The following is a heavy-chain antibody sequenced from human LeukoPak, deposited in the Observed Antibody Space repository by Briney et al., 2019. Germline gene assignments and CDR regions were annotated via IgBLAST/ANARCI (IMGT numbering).Heavy chain of an antibody. D-gene: IGHD4-17*01. CDR2: MFPDGRT. J-gene: IGHJ4*02. Sequence: GGSLTLSCAVSRFSVNDNYKSWVRQAPRKGRQWVSVMFPDGRTYYADSVKVRFTISRDLARNTLLLQMHSLRADDTAVHYCARTNPVYGDYDYWGQGTLVTVSS. V-gene: IGHV3-53*01. CDR1: RFSVNDNY. CDR3: ARTNPVYGDYDY.